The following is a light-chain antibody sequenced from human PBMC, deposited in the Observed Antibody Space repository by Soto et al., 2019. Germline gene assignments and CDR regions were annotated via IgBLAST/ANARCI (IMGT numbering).Light chain of an antibody. CDR3: QQYNSYSGT. CDR2: KSS. CDR1: QSISSG. Sequence: DIQMTQSPSTLSASVGDRVTITCRASQSISSGLAWYQQKPGKAPKLLIYKSSSLESGVPSRFSGSGSGTEFTLTISSLQPDDFAPYYCQQYNSYSGTFGQGTKLEIK. V-gene: IGKV1-5*03. J-gene: IGKJ2*01.